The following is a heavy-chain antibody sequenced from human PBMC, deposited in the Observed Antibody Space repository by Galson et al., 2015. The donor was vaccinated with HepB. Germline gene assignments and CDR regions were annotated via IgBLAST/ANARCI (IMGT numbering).Heavy chain of an antibody. V-gene: IGHV3-23*01. D-gene: IGHD6-19*01. J-gene: IGHJ5*02. CDR1: GFTFSSYA. CDR3: AKGGYSSGWYWFDP. CDR2: ISGSGGST. Sequence: SLRLSCAASGFTFSSYAMSWVRQAPGKGLEWVSGISGSGGSTYYADSVKGRFTISRDNSKNTLYLQMNSLRAEDTAVHYCAKGGYSSGWYWFDPWGQGTLVTVYS.